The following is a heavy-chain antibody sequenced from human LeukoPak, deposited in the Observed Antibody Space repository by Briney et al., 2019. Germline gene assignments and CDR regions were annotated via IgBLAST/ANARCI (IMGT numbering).Heavy chain of an antibody. J-gene: IGHJ4*02. Sequence: GGSLRLSCAASGFTLSSYAMSWVRQAPGKGLEWVAVISYDGSNKYYADSVKGRFTISRDNSKNTLYLQMNSLSTEDTAVYYCARAGTAMVIYYFDYWGQGTLVTVSS. CDR3: ARAGTAMVIYYFDY. CDR2: ISYDGSNK. D-gene: IGHD5-18*01. V-gene: IGHV3-30-3*01. CDR1: GFTLSSYA.